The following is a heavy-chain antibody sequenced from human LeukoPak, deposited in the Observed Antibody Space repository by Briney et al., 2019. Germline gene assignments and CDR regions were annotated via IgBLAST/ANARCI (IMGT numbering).Heavy chain of an antibody. J-gene: IGHJ3*02. Sequence: GGSLRLSCAASGFTFSDHYMNWVRQAPGKGLEWVSYISSSGSTVYYADSVKGRFTISRDNAKNSLYLQMNSLRAEDTAVYYCARGSKGSPRAFDIWGQGTMVTVSS. CDR2: ISSSGSTV. CDR1: GFTFSDHY. D-gene: IGHD3-10*01. CDR3: ARGSKGSPRAFDI. V-gene: IGHV3-11*04.